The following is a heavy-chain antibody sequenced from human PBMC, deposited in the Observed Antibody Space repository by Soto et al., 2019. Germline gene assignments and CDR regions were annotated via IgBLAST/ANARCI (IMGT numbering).Heavy chain of an antibody. J-gene: IGHJ4*02. Sequence: SVKVSCKAAGYGFTSYYCHCLRQTPGQGLEWMGIIIPSGTSTNYAQKFQGRVTMTRDTSSSTVYMQLSSLRSDDTAVYYCGREFGGATGILAYWGQGTLVPVSS. V-gene: IGHV1-46*01. CDR3: GREFGGATGILAY. D-gene: IGHD3-16*01. CDR2: IIPSGTST. CDR1: GYGFTSYY.